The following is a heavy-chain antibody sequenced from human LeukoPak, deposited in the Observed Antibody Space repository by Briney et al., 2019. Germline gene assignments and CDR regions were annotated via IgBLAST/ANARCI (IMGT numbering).Heavy chain of an antibody. V-gene: IGHV3-23*01. CDR1: GFTFSNYA. CDR3: AKALPDGGSLDY. CDR2: ISGSGDKT. J-gene: IGHJ4*02. Sequence: GGSLRLSCAASGFTFSNYAMSWVRQAPGKGLEWVSAISGSGDKTFYAASVEGRFTVSRDNSKNTLYLQMNSLRADDTAVCYCAKALPDGGSLDYWGQGTLVTVSS. D-gene: IGHD2-15*01.